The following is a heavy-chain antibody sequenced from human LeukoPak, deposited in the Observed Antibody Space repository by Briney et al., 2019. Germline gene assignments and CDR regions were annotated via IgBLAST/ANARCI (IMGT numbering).Heavy chain of an antibody. Sequence: PGASLRSSGRASGYPFIGLVMIGGGRPLGQGLEWMGWINTNTGNPTYAQGFTGRFVFSLDTSVSTAYLQISSLKAEDTAVYYCARGWQHCDYWGQGTLVTVSS. D-gene: IGHD3-3*02. CDR1: GYPFIGLV. CDR2: INTNTGNP. V-gene: IGHV7-4-1*02. J-gene: IGHJ4*02. CDR3: ARGWQHCDY.